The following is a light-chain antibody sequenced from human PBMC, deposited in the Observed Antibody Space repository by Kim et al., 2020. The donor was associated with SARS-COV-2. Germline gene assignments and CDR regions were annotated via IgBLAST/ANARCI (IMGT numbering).Light chain of an antibody. Sequence: ASVGDRVTITCRASQDISNYLVWYQQKPEKVPKLLIYAASTLQSGVPSRFSGSGSGTDFTLTISGLQPEDVATYYCQKYNNAPWTFGQGTKVDIK. V-gene: IGKV1-27*01. CDR1: QDISNY. J-gene: IGKJ1*01. CDR3: QKYNNAPWT. CDR2: AAS.